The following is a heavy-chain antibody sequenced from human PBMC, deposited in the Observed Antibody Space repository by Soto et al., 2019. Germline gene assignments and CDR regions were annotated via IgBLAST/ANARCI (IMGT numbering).Heavy chain of an antibody. Sequence: EVQLVESGGGLVQPGGSLRLSCAASGFTFSSYSMNWVRQAPGKGLEWVSYISSGSSTIYYADSVKGRFTISRDNAKNSLYLQMDSLRAEDTAVYYATRSAYMDVWGTGTTSPSP. CDR1: GFTFSSYS. D-gene: IGHD2-2*01. J-gene: IGHJ6*03. V-gene: IGHV3-48*01. CDR2: ISSGSSTI. CDR3: TRSAYMDV.